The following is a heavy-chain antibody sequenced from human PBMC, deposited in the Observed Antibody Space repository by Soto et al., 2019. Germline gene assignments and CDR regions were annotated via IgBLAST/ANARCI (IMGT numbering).Heavy chain of an antibody. V-gene: IGHV3-30-3*02. CDR3: ANDGVSSTEYTWNYCTYFDY. D-gene: IGHD1-7*01. J-gene: IGHJ4*02. CDR2: ISYDGNNK. Sequence: QVQLGESGGGVVQPGRALRLSCAASGFTYATYTMHWVRQAPVKGLEWVAVISYDGNNKFYADSVKVRFTISRDSTKQTLYLQMTSLIPEDTAMYYSANDGVSSTEYTWNYCTYFDYWGQGDLVTVSS. CDR1: GFTYATYT.